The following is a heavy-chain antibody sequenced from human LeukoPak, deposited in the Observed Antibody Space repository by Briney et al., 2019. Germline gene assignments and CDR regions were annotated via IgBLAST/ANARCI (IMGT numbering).Heavy chain of an antibody. J-gene: IGHJ5*02. Sequence: SETLSLTCAVYGGSFSGYYWSWIRQPPGKGLEWIGEINHSGSTNYNPSLKSRVTISVDTSKNQFSLKLSSVTAADTAVYYCARDLLYYYDSSGYYRSPYNWFDPWGQGTLVTVSS. CDR2: INHSGST. CDR3: ARDLLYYYDSSGYYRSPYNWFDP. V-gene: IGHV4-34*01. D-gene: IGHD3-22*01. CDR1: GGSFSGYY.